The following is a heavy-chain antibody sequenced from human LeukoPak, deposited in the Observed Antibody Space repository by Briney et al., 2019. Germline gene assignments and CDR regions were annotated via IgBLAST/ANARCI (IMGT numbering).Heavy chain of an antibody. D-gene: IGHD2-21*02. V-gene: IGHV3-23*01. CDR1: GFTFSNYA. Sequence: GGSPRLSCAASGFTFSNYAVSWVRQTPGKGLEWVSTVSGGADTTYYADSVKGRFTISRDNPKNTMYLQMNRLRAEDTAVYYCAKGDYGDRQYFQHWGQGTLVTVSS. CDR3: AKGDYGDRQYFQH. J-gene: IGHJ1*01. CDR2: VSGGADTT.